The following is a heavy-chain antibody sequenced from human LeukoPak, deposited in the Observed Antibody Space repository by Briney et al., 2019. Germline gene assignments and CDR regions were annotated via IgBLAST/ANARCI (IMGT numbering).Heavy chain of an antibody. D-gene: IGHD3-22*01. Sequence: GGSLRLSCAASGFTFSSYAMHWVRQAPGKGLEWVAVISYDGSNKYYADSVKGRFTISRDNSRNTLYLQMNSLRAEDTAVYYCAKDVYYYDSSAYSSLDYWGQGTLVTVSS. CDR3: AKDVYYYDSSAYSSLDY. CDR2: ISYDGSNK. V-gene: IGHV3-30*04. J-gene: IGHJ4*02. CDR1: GFTFSSYA.